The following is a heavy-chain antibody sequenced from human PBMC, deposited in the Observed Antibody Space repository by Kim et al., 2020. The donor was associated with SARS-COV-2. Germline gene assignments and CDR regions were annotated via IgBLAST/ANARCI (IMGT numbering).Heavy chain of an antibody. D-gene: IGHD1-7*01. Sequence: YADPVKGRFTISRDHAKNSLLLEINSLRAEDTAVYYWAGSAGTTGGGSDYWGQGTLVTVSS. V-gene: IGHV3-11*04. J-gene: IGHJ4*02. CDR3: AGSAGTTGGGSDY.